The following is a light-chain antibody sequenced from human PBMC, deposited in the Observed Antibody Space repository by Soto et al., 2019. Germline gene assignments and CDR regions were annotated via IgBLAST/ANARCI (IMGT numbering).Light chain of an antibody. J-gene: IGKJ4*01. CDR3: QQLWTFPLT. Sequence: DTQFTQCPSFLSASVGDRVTITCRASQDVSRSVGWYQQKPGKAPKILISAAYTLHSGVQSRFSGSGSGTDFTLTISSLQPEDFATYYCQQLWTFPLTFGGGTKVDIK. V-gene: IGKV1-9*01. CDR1: QDVSRS. CDR2: AAY.